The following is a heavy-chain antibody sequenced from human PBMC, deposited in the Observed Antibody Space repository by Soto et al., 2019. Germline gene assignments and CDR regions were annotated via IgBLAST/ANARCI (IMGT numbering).Heavy chain of an antibody. J-gene: IGHJ5*02. CDR1: GYSFTDYG. D-gene: IGHD2-2*01. Sequence: QVPLVQSGAEVKKPGASVRVSCKASGYSFTDYGIYWVRQAPGQGLEYMGWINPFNDDANYAPNLQGRGTLTTDTSTRTAYMELRRLRSDDTAVYFCARGPLAAPADHWGQGTLVTVSS. CDR3: ARGPLAAPADH. V-gene: IGHV1-18*01. CDR2: INPFNDDA.